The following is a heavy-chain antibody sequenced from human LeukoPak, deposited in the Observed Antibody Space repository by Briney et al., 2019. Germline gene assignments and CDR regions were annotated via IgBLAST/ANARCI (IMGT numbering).Heavy chain of an antibody. CDR3: AKDWGYCSSTSCPIGPNWFDP. J-gene: IGHJ5*02. CDR2: ISWNSGSI. Sequence: GRSLRLSCAASGFTLDDYAMHWVRQAPGKGLEWVSGISWNSGSIGYADSVKGRFTISRDNAKNSLYLQMNSLRAEDTALYYCAKDWGYCSSTSCPIGPNWFDPWGQGTLVTVSS. CDR1: GFTLDDYA. D-gene: IGHD2-2*01. V-gene: IGHV3-9*01.